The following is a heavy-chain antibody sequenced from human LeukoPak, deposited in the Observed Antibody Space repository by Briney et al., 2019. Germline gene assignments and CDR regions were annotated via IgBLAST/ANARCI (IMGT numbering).Heavy chain of an antibody. Sequence: SVKVSCKASGGTFSSYTISWVRQAPGQGLEWMGRTIPILGIANYAQKFQGRVTITADKSTSTAYMELSSLRSEDTAVYYCARDFSDGGNGNWFDPWGQGTLVTVSS. CDR3: ARDFSDGGNGNWFDP. J-gene: IGHJ5*02. CDR1: GGTFSSYT. D-gene: IGHD4-23*01. V-gene: IGHV1-69*04. CDR2: TIPILGIA.